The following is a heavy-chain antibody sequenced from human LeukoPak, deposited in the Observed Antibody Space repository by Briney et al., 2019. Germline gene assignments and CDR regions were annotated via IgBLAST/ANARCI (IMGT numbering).Heavy chain of an antibody. CDR3: ARGPDYDILADYFDY. J-gene: IGHJ4*02. V-gene: IGHV3-30*03. Sequence: GGSLRLSCAASGFTFSRHGIHWVRQAPGKGLEWVAVISYDGSNKYYADSVKGRFTISKDNSQNTLYLQMNNLRPEDTAMYYCARGPDYDILADYFDYWGQGTLVTVSS. D-gene: IGHD3-9*01. CDR1: GFTFSRHG. CDR2: ISYDGSNK.